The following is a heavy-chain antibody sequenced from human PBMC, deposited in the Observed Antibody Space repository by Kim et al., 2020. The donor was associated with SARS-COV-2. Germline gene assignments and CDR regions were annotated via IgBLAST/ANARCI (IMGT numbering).Heavy chain of an antibody. J-gene: IGHJ4*02. V-gene: IGHV4-34*01. Sequence: SLKSRVTISVDTSKNQFSLKLSSVTAADTAVYYCARRADYGGNSGRSFDYWGQGTLVTVSS. CDR3: ARRADYGGNSGRSFDY. D-gene: IGHD4-17*01.